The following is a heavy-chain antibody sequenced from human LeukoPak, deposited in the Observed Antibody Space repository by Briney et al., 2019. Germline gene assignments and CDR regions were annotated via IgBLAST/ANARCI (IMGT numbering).Heavy chain of an antibody. CDR3: ARERIAVAGTIYYYYYGMDV. Sequence: ASVKVSCKASGYTFTGYYMHWVRQAPGQGLEWMGWINPNSGGTNYAQKFQGWVTMTRDTSISTAYMELSRLRSDDTAVYYCARERIAVAGTIYYYYYGMDVWGQGTTVTVSS. V-gene: IGHV1-2*04. J-gene: IGHJ6*02. CDR2: INPNSGGT. D-gene: IGHD6-19*01. CDR1: GYTFTGYY.